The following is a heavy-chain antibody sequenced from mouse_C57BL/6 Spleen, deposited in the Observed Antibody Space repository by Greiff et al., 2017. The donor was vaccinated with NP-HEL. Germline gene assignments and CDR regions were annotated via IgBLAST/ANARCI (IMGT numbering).Heavy chain of an antibody. CDR2: ISYDGSN. CDR3: ARARVVAHFDY. Sequence: EESGPGLVKPSQSLSLTCSVTGYSITSGYYWNWIRQPPGNKLEWMGYISYDGSNNYNPSLKNRISITRDTSKNQFFLKLNSVTTEDTATYYCARARVVAHFDYWGQGTTLTVSS. V-gene: IGHV3-6*01. CDR1: GYSITSGYY. D-gene: IGHD1-1*01. J-gene: IGHJ2*01.